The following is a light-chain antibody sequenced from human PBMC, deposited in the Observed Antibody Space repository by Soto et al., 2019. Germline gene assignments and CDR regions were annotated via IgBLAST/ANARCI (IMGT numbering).Light chain of an antibody. J-gene: IGLJ3*02. Sequence: QSALTQPPSATGSLGQSVTISCTGTRSDIGDFNYVAWYQQHPGKAPKFLIYDVSERPSGVPDRFSGSKSGNTAFLTVSGLQAEDEAHYYCSAYAGSASWVFGGGTQLTVL. CDR2: DVS. V-gene: IGLV2-8*01. CDR3: SAYAGSASWV. CDR1: RSDIGDFNY.